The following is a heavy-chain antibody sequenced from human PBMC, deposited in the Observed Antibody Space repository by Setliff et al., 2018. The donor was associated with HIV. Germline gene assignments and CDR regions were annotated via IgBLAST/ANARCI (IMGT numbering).Heavy chain of an antibody. CDR2: LFHTGSS. D-gene: IGHD3-22*01. Sequence: PSETLSLTCTVSGESLAGSRYSWGWVRQSPGQGLEWLGNLFHTGSSYFNPSLKSRLTMSVDTSKDQFSLSLISMTAADSAVYYCARLGDNSDWRSNYFFYYMDVWGRGVTVTVS. J-gene: IGHJ6*03. CDR3: ARLGDNSDWRSNYFFYYMDV. CDR1: GESLAGSRYS. V-gene: IGHV4-39*01.